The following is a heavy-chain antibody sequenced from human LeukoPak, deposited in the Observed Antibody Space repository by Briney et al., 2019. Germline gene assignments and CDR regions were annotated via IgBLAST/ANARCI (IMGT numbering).Heavy chain of an antibody. Sequence: SGPTLVKPTQTLTLTCTFSGFSLSTSGVGVGWIRQPLGKALEWLALIYWDDDKRYSPSLKSRLTITKDTSKNQLVLTMTNMDPVDTATYYCAHRGPGGRFDYWGQRTLVTVSS. J-gene: IGHJ4*02. CDR2: IYWDDDK. D-gene: IGHD3-10*01. CDR1: GFSLSTSGVG. CDR3: AHRGPGGRFDY. V-gene: IGHV2-5*02.